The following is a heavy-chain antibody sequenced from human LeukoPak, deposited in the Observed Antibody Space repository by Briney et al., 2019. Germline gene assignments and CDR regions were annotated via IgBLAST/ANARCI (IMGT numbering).Heavy chain of an antibody. CDR3: ARVLGGRELDAFDF. CDR2: IKPNSGAT. Sequence: ASVKVSCKASGYRFTDYYIHWVRQAPGQGLEWMGWIKPNSGATSYVQMSQGRVTMTRDTSISTVYMDLIRLKSDDTAVYYCARVLGGRELDAFDFWGQGTMLTVSS. D-gene: IGHD1-7*01. CDR1: GYRFTDYY. V-gene: IGHV1-2*02. J-gene: IGHJ3*01.